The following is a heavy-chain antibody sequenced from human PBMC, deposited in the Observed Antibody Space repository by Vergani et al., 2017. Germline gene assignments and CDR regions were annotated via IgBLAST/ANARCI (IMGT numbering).Heavy chain of an antibody. CDR1: GYTFTSYD. J-gene: IGHJ5*02. Sequence: QVQLVQSGAEVKKPGASVKVSCKASGYTFTSYDINWVRQATGQGLEWMGWMNPNSGNTGYAQKFQGRVTMTRNTSISTAYMELSSLRSEDTAVYYCARGSIIYIVATTGDWFDPWGQGTLVTVSS. D-gene: IGHD5-12*01. CDR2: MNPNSGNT. V-gene: IGHV1-8*01. CDR3: ARGSIIYIVATTGDWFDP.